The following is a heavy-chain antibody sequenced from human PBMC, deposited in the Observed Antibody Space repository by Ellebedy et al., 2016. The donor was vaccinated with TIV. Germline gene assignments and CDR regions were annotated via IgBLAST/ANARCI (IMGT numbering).Heavy chain of an antibody. J-gene: IGHJ4*02. CDR2: ITSSGTYT. Sequence: GGSLRLXXAASGFTFSDHYMSRIRQAPGKGLECISYITSSGTYTNYADSMKGRFTISRDNTKKSLYLQINSLRAEDTAMYYCARDLAPVTFWGQGTLVTVSS. CDR1: GFTFSDHY. V-gene: IGHV3-11*05. CDR3: ARDLAPVTF. D-gene: IGHD2-21*02.